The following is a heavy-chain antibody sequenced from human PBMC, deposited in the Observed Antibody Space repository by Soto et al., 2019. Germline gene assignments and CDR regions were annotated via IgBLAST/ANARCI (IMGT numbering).Heavy chain of an antibody. CDR1: GYTFTGYY. J-gene: IGHJ4*02. CDR2: INPNSGGT. CDR3: ARGWKRAYDTPLAFDS. V-gene: IGHV1-2*04. D-gene: IGHD3-9*01. Sequence: ASVKVSCKASGYTFTGYYMHWVRQAPGQGLEWMGWINPNSGGTNYAQKFQGWVTMTRDTSISTAYMELSRLRSDDTAVYYCARGWKRAYDTPLAFDSWGEGPLVTVPP.